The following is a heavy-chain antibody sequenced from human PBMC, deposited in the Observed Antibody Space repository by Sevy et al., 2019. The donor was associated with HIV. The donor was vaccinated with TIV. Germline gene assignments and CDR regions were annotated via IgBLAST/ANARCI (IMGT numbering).Heavy chain of an antibody. CDR2: IYYSGST. V-gene: IGHV4-39*01. CDR1: GGSISSSSYY. Sequence: SETLSLTCTVSGGSISSSSYYCGWIRQPPGKGLEWIGSIYYSGSTYYNPSLKSRVTISVDTSKNQFSLKLSSVTVAYTAVYYCARYLLGAYGGEFDPWGQGTPVAVSS. J-gene: IGHJ5*02. CDR3: ARYLLGAYGGEFDP. D-gene: IGHD1-26*01.